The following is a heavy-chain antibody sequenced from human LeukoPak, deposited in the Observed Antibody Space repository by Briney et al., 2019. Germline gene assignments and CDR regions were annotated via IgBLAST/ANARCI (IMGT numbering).Heavy chain of an antibody. Sequence: GGSLRLSCAASGFTFSRYSMSWVRQAPGKGLEWVGRIKSKTDGGTTDYAAPVKGRFTISRDDSKNTLYLQMSSLKTEDTAVYFCAHRDTAMVRVDYWDQGTLVTVSS. CDR2: IKSKTDGGTT. CDR3: AHRDTAMVRVDY. D-gene: IGHD5-18*01. J-gene: IGHJ4*02. CDR1: GFTFSRYS. V-gene: IGHV3-15*01.